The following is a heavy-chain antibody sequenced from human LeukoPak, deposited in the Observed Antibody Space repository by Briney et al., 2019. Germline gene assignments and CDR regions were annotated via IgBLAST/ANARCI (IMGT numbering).Heavy chain of an antibody. CDR3: ARELANFFDY. V-gene: IGHV1-2*06. CDR2: FNPNSGAT. CDR1: GYIFTRYG. D-gene: IGHD6-6*01. J-gene: IGHJ4*02. Sequence: ASVKVSCKASGYIFTRYGISWVRQAPGQGLEWMGRFNPNSGATNSAQKFQGRVFMTGDTSISTAYMELSSLRSDDTAVYYCARELANFFDYWGQGTLVTVSS.